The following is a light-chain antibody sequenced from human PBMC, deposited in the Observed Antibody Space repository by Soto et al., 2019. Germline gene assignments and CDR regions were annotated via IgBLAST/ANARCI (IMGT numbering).Light chain of an antibody. Sequence: DIQMTQSPSTLSASVGDRVTITCRASQSISSWLAWYQQKPGKAPKLLIYDASSLESGVPSRFSGSGSGEEFTLTISSLQADDFATYYCPQYTTYSLTFGQGTKVDIK. J-gene: IGKJ1*01. CDR2: DAS. CDR1: QSISSW. V-gene: IGKV1-5*01. CDR3: PQYTTYSLT.